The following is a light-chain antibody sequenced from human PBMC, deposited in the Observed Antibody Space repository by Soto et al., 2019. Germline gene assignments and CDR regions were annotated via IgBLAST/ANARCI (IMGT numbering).Light chain of an antibody. Sequence: IQLTQSPSSLSASVGDRVTITCRASQGISSYLAWYQQKPGKAPKLLIYAASTLQSGVPSRFSGSGSGTDFTLTISSLQPEDFATYYCQQYKDYPLTFGGGTKVDIK. CDR2: AAS. CDR1: QGISSY. CDR3: QQYKDYPLT. V-gene: IGKV1-9*01. J-gene: IGKJ4*01.